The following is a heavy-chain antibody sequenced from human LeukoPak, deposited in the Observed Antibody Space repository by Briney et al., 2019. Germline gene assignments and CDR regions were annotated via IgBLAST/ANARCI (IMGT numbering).Heavy chain of an antibody. D-gene: IGHD3-10*01. CDR2: IYHSGST. J-gene: IGHJ4*02. Sequence: SETLSLTCTVSGGSISSYYWSWIRQPPGKGLEWIGYIYHSGSTNYNPSLKSRVTISVDTTKNQVSLKVSSVTAADTAVYYCARRDTMVRGVITNYYFDYWGQGTLVTVSS. CDR1: GGSISSYY. CDR3: ARRDTMVRGVITNYYFDY. V-gene: IGHV4-59*08.